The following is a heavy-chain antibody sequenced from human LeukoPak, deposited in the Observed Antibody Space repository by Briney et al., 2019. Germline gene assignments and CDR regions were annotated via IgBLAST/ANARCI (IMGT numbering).Heavy chain of an antibody. V-gene: IGHV4-39*01. Sequence: SETLSLTCTASGGSISSSSYYWGWIRQPPGKGLEWIGSIYYSGSTYYNPSLKSRVTISVDTSKNQFSLKLSSVTAADTAVYYCANAYGDYRYYFDYWGQGTLVTVSS. D-gene: IGHD4-17*01. CDR3: ANAYGDYRYYFDY. CDR2: IYYSGST. J-gene: IGHJ4*02. CDR1: GGSISSSSYY.